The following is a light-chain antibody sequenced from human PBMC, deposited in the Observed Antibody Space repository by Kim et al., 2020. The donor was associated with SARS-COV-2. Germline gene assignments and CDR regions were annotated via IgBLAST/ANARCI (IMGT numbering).Light chain of an antibody. V-gene: IGKV3D-15*01. CDR3: QQYYNWPPYT. CDR2: GAS. CDR1: QTISNK. Sequence: EIVMTQSPATLSVSPGERVTLSYRASQTISNKLAWYQQIPGQAPRLLMYGASTRATGIAARFSGTGSGTEFTLTITSLQSEDFAVYYCQQYYNWPPYTFGQGTKLEIK. J-gene: IGKJ2*01.